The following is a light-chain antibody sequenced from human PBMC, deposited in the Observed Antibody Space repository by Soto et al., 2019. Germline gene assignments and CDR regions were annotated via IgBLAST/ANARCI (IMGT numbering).Light chain of an antibody. J-gene: IGLJ1*01. CDR2: EVS. CDR1: SREVSGYNY. CDR3: SSYASSSTYV. V-gene: IGLV2-14*01. Sequence: SALTQPASVSGSPGQSITISCTRTSREVSGYNYVSWYQQHPGKAPKLMIYEVSNRPSGVSNRFSGSKSGNTASLTISGLQAEDEADYYCSSYASSSTYVFGTGTKVTVL.